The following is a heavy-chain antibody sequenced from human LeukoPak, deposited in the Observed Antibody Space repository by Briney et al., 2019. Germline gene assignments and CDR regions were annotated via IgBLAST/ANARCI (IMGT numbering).Heavy chain of an antibody. CDR1: GGSFSGYY. CDR2: INHSGST. D-gene: IGHD3-10*01. V-gene: IGHV4-34*01. CDR3: VGYYYGSGSYHNYPNFDY. Sequence: PSETQSPTCAVDGGSFSGYYWSLIHQPAGKGLGWIGVINHSGSTNYHPSLRSRATISGDTSKNQFSLKLSSVTAADTAVYYCVGYYYGSGSYHNYPNFDYLGQGTLVTVSS. J-gene: IGHJ4*02.